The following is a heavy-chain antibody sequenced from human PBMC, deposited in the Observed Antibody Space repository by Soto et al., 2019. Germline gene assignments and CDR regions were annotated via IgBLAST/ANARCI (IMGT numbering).Heavy chain of an antibody. CDR3: AKGMDIVVVPAAQDYYGMDV. Sequence: EVQLLESGGGLVQPGGSLRLSCAASGFTFSSYAMSWVRQAPGKGLEWVSAISGSGGSTYYADSVKGRFTISRDNSKNTLYLQMNSLRAEDTAVYYCAKGMDIVVVPAAQDYYGMDVWGPGTTVTVSS. CDR2: ISGSGGST. V-gene: IGHV3-23*01. D-gene: IGHD2-2*03. CDR1: GFTFSSYA. J-gene: IGHJ6*02.